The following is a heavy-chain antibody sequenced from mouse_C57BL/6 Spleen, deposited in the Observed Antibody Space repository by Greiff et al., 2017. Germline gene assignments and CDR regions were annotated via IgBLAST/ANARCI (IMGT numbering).Heavy chain of an antibody. CDR1: GYTFTSYW. J-gene: IGHJ1*03. CDR3: ARARTYFDV. CDR2: IDPSDSYT. V-gene: IGHV1-69*01. Sequence: QVQLKESGAELVMPGASVKLSCKASGYTFTSYWMHWVKQRPGQGLEWIGEIDPSDSYTNYNQKFKGKSTLTVDKSSSTAYMQLSSLTSEDSAVYYCARARTYFDVWGTGTTVTVSS.